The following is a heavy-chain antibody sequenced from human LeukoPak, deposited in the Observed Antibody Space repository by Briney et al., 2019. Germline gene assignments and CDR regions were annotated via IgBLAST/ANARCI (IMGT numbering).Heavy chain of an antibody. CDR2: IRYDGSNK. D-gene: IGHD2-2*01. CDR1: GFTFSSYG. J-gene: IGHJ3*02. Sequence: LPGGSLRLSCAASGFTFSSYGMHWVRQAPGKGLEWVAFIRYDGSNKYYADSVKGRFTISRDNSKNTLYLQMNSLRAEDTAVYYCAKGPRWYCSSTSCYVRDAFDIWGQGTMVTVSS. V-gene: IGHV3-30*02. CDR3: AKGPRWYCSSTSCYVRDAFDI.